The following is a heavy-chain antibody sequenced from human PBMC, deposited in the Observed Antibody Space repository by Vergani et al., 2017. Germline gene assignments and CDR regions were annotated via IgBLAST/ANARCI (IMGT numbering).Heavy chain of an antibody. CDR1: GGSVSSGSYY. D-gene: IGHD1-26*01. Sequence: QVQLQESGPGLVKPSETLSLTCTVSGGSVSSGSYYWSWIRQPPGKGLEWIGYIYYSGSTNYNPSLKSRVTISVDTSKNQFSLKLSSVTAADTAVYYCARVGEGQLSYWGQGTLVTVSS. CDR2: IYYSGST. V-gene: IGHV4-61*01. CDR3: ARVGEGQLSY. J-gene: IGHJ4*02.